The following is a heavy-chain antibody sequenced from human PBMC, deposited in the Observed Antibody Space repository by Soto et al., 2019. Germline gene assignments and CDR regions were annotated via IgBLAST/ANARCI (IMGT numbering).Heavy chain of an antibody. J-gene: IGHJ4*02. D-gene: IGHD5-18*01. CDR2: ISGSGGST. CDR3: AKGDTARVNGLSVDY. V-gene: IGHV3-23*01. CDR1: VFTFSSYA. Sequence: EVQLLESGGGLVQPGGSLRLSCAASVFTFSSYAMSWVRQAPGKGLEWVSAISGSGGSTYYADSVKGRFTISRDNSKNTLYLQMNCLRAEDMAVYYCAKGDTARVNGLSVDYWGQGTLVTVSS.